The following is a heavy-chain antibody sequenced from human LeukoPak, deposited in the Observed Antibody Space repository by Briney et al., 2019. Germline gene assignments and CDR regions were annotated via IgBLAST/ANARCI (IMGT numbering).Heavy chain of an antibody. CDR1: GDSISYESYY. CDR3: ARDTVPPRNATEQKTGTYY. D-gene: IGHD7-27*01. CDR2: IYRGRT. V-gene: IGHV4-30-2*01. Sequence: SQTLSLTCAVSGDSISYESYYWNWIRQAPGKGPEWIGNIYRGRTRLNPSYTSRVAISVDMSKSQVSLSLTSVTAADTALYYCARDTVPPRNATEQKTGTYYWGLGTLVTVSS. J-gene: IGHJ4*01.